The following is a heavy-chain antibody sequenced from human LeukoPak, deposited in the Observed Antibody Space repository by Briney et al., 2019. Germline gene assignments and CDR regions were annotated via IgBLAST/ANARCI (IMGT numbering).Heavy chain of an antibody. Sequence: PGGSLRLSCAASGFSFSTYWMNWVRQAPGKGLEWVSSISSSSSYIYYADSVKGRFTISRDNAKNSLYLQMNSLRAEDTAVYYCALGGILTGYIYWGQGTLVTVSS. J-gene: IGHJ4*02. CDR1: GFSFSTYW. CDR3: ALGGILTGYIY. CDR2: ISSSSSYI. D-gene: IGHD3-9*01. V-gene: IGHV3-21*01.